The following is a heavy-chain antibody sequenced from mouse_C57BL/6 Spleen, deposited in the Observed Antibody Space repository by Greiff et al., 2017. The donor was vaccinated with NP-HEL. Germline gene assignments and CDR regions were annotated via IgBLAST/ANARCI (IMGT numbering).Heavy chain of an antibody. V-gene: IGHV1-63*01. D-gene: IGHD3-2*02. Sequence: QVQLQQSGAVLVRPGTSVKMSCKASGYTFTNYWIGWAKQRPGQGLEWIGDIYSGGGYTYYNEKFKGKATLTADKSSSTAYMQFSSLTSEDSAIYYCARKTAQAWFAYWGQGTLVTVSA. CDR3: ARKTAQAWFAY. CDR2: IYSGGGYT. CDR1: GYTFTNYW. J-gene: IGHJ3*01.